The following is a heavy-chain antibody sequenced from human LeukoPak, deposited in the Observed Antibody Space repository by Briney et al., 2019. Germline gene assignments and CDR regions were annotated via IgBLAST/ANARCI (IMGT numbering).Heavy chain of an antibody. Sequence: PGGSLRLSCAASGFAFSSYAMHWVRQAPGKGLEYVSAISSNGGSTYYANSVKGRFTISRDNSKNTLYLQMGSLRAEDMAVYYCARDAGSSSSFYFQHWGQGTLVTVSS. D-gene: IGHD6-6*01. J-gene: IGHJ1*01. V-gene: IGHV3-64*01. CDR2: ISSNGGST. CDR3: ARDAGSSSSFYFQH. CDR1: GFAFSSYA.